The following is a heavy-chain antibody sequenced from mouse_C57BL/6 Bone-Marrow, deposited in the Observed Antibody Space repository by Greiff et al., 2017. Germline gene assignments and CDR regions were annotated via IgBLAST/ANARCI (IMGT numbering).Heavy chain of an antibody. V-gene: IGHV1-72*01. J-gene: IGHJ1*03. CDR3: AHSIYFYWYFAV. Sequence: VQLQQPGAELVKPGASVKLSCKASGYTFTSYWMHWVKQRPGRGLEWIGKIDPSSGGTKYNEKFKSKATLTVDKHSSTAYMQLSSLTSEDSAVYYCAHSIYFYWYFAVWGTGTTVTVSS. CDR2: IDPSSGGT. D-gene: IGHD2-5*01. CDR1: GYTFTSYW.